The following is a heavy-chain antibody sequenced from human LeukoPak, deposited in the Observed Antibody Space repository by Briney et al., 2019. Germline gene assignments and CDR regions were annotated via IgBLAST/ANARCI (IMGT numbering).Heavy chain of an antibody. D-gene: IGHD2-8*01. CDR1: GYTFSVYY. J-gene: IGHJ6*03. Sequence: ASVKVSCKTSGYTFSVYYMHWVRQAPGQGLEWMGWTNPNSGATNYAQKFQGRVTMTRDTSISTAYMDLSRLRSDDTAIYYCARGLYGVYYYCMDVWGKGTTVTVSS. CDR3: ARGLYGVYYYCMDV. CDR2: TNPNSGAT. V-gene: IGHV1-2*02.